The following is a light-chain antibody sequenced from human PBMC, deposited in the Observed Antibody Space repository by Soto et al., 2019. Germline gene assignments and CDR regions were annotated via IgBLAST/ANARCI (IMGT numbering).Light chain of an antibody. Sequence: EIVMTQSPATLSVSPGERATLSCRASQSVSSNLAWYLQKPGQAPRLLIYGASTRATGLPARFSGSGSGAEFTITISSLQSEDFAVYYCQQYNNWPYTFGQGTKVEIK. CDR3: QQYNNWPYT. V-gene: IGKV3-15*01. J-gene: IGKJ2*01. CDR1: QSVSSN. CDR2: GAS.